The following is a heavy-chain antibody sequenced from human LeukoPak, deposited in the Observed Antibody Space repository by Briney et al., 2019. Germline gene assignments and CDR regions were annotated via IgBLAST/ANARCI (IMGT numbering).Heavy chain of an antibody. CDR3: ARHVLSQGATTDY. Sequence: SETLSLTCTVSGGSISSYYWGWIRQPPGEGLEWIGSIYYSGSTYYNPSLKSRVTISVDTSKNQFSLKLSSVTAADTAVYYCARHVLSQGATTDYWGQGTLVTVSS. V-gene: IGHV4-39*01. D-gene: IGHD1-26*01. CDR1: GGSISSYY. CDR2: IYYSGST. J-gene: IGHJ4*02.